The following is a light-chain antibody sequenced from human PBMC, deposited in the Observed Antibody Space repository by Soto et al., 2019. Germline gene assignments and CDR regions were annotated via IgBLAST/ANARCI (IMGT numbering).Light chain of an antibody. CDR2: GAS. V-gene: IGKV3-20*01. Sequence: IVFTQSPCTLSLSPGERATLSCSASHSVSSSYFAWYQQKPGQAPRLLIYGASTRATDVPDRFSGSGSGTDFTLTISSLQSEDLGVYYCLQYHYWPWTFGQGTKVHI. J-gene: IGKJ1*01. CDR1: HSVSSSY. CDR3: LQYHYWPWT.